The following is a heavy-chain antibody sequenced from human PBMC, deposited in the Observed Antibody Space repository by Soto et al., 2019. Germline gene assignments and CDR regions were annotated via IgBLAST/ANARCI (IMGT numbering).Heavy chain of an antibody. J-gene: IGHJ4*02. D-gene: IGHD6-6*01. CDR3: ARQAARNYIDS. V-gene: IGHV3-11*01. Sequence: GGSLRLSCVASGFTFSDYSMSWIRQAPGKGLEWLAFIDSRGRTLSYADSVRGRFTISRDKAENSVYLQMDSLRADDTAVYYCARQAARNYIDSWGQGNSVTVSS. CDR2: IDSRGRTL. CDR1: GFTFSDYS.